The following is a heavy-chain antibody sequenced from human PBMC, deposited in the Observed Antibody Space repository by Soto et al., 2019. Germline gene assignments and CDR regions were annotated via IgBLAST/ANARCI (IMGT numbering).Heavy chain of an antibody. J-gene: IGHJ5*02. V-gene: IGHV1-18*01. CDR2: ISAYNGNT. CDR3: ARDLLQPHGQEIVVVPAANNWFDP. Sequence: SVKVSCKSSVYTFTSYGISLVRQAPGQGLEWMGWISAYNGNTNYAQKLQGRVTMTTDTSTSTAYMELRSLRSDEKAVYYCARDLLQPHGQEIVVVPAANNWFDPWGQGTLVTVSS. CDR1: VYTFTSYG. D-gene: IGHD2-2*01.